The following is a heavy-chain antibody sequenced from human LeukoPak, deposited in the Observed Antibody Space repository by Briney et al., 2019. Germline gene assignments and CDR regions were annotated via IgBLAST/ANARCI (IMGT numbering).Heavy chain of an antibody. CDR1: GYTFTGYF. CDR2: INPNTGGT. D-gene: IGHD2-15*01. J-gene: IGHJ3*02. V-gene: IGHV1-2*06. CDR3: AIAGGGSDAFDI. Sequence: ASVKVSCKAFGYTFTGYFMHWVRQAPGQGLEWMGRINPNTGGTKYTQNLQGRVTMTRDTSISTAYMELSRLRSDDTALYYCAIAGGGSDAFDIWGRGTMVTVSS.